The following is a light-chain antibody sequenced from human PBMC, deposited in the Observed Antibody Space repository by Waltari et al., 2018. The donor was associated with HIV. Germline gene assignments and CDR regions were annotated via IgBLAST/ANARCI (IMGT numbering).Light chain of an antibody. CDR3: MQTLETPLT. CDR2: LGS. J-gene: IGKJ4*01. Sequence: DIAMNQSPLSLPVPPVEPASISCRSSQSLLKTNGYIHLDWYLQRPGQSPQLLIYLGSNRASGVPDRFSASASATDFTLQISRVEAEDVGIYYCMQTLETPLTFGGGTKVEI. V-gene: IGKV2-28*01. CDR1: QSLLKTNGYIH.